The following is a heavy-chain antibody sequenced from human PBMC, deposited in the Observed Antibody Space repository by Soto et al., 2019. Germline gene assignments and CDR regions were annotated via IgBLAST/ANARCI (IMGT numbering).Heavy chain of an antibody. CDR2: IIPIFGTA. V-gene: IGHV1-69*06. J-gene: IGHJ5*02. CDR1: GGTFSSYS. CDR3: ASQLERHYSWFDP. Sequence: ASVKVSFKASGGTFSSYSISWVRPAPGQGLELMGGIIPIFGTANYAQKFQGRVTITADKSTSTAYMELSSLRSEDTAVYYCASQLERHYSWFDPWGQGTLVTVSS. D-gene: IGHD1-1*01.